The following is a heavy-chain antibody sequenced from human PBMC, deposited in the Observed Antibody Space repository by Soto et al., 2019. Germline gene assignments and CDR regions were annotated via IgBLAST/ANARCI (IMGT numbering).Heavy chain of an antibody. J-gene: IGHJ6*02. V-gene: IGHV5-10-1*01. CDR2: IDPSESYT. CDR3: ARLGIAAAGGSYYYYGMDV. D-gene: IGHD6-13*01. CDR1: GYSFTIYW. Sequence: PGGSLKISCTGSGYSFTIYWISWVRQMPGKGLEVMGRIDPSESYTNYSPSFQGHVTISADRSISTAYLQWSSLKASDTAMYYCARLGIAAAGGSYYYYGMDVWGQGTTVTVSS.